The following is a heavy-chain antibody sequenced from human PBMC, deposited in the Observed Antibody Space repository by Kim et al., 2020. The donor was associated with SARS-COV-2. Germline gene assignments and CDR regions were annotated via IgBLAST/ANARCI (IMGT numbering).Heavy chain of an antibody. CDR1: GFTFSSYA. V-gene: IGHV3-30*04. CDR2: ISYDGSNK. J-gene: IGHJ6*02. CDR3: ASDAPYYYYGMDV. Sequence: GGSLRLSCAASGFTFSSYAMHWVRQAPGKGLEWVAVISYDGSNKYYADSVKGRFTISRDNSNNTLYLQMNSLRAEDTAVYYCASDAPYYYYGMDVWGQGTTVTVSS.